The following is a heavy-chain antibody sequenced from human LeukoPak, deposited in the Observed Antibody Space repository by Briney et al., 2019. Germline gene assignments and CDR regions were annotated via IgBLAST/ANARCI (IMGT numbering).Heavy chain of an antibody. V-gene: IGHV5-51*07. CDR2: IYPGDSDT. CDR3: ARPGADESWHQLLSSLDAFDI. J-gene: IGHJ3*02. D-gene: IGHD2-2*01. Sequence: GESLKISCKDSGYRFTSYWIGWVHQMPGKGLEWMGIIYPGDSDTRYSPSFQGQVTISADKSISTAYLQWSSLKASDTAMYYCARPGADESWHQLLSSLDAFDIWGQGTMVTVSS. CDR1: GYRFTSYW.